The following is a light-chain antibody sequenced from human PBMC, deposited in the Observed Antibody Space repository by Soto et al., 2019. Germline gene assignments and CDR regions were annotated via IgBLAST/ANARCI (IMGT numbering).Light chain of an antibody. Sequence: EIVLTQSPGTLSLSPGETATLSCRASQTVNSDYLAWFQQRPGQAPRLLIFATSRRATDIPDRFSGSGSGTDFTLAIRRLEPEDFSVYYCHQFGYSPITFGQGTRREIK. V-gene: IGKV3-20*01. CDR1: QTVNSDY. J-gene: IGKJ5*01. CDR3: HQFGYSPIT. CDR2: ATS.